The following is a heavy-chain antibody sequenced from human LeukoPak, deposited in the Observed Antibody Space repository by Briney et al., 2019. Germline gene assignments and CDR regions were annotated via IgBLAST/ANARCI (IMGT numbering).Heavy chain of an antibody. CDR2: INPSGGST. V-gene: IGHV1-46*01. CDR3: ARDGFAYPTYYYDSSGYPHFDY. J-gene: IGHJ4*02. CDR1: GYTFTSYY. Sequence: ASVKVSCKASGYTFTSYYMHWVRQAPGQGLEWMGIINPSGGSTSYAQKFQGRVTMTRDTSTSTVYMELSSLRSEDTAVYYCARDGFAYPTYYYDSSGYPHFDYWGQGTLVTVSS. D-gene: IGHD3-22*01.